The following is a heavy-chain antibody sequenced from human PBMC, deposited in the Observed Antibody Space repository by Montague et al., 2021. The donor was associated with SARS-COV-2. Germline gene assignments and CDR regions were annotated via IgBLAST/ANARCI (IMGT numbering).Heavy chain of an antibody. Sequence: SETLSLTCAVYGGSFTDYYWTWIRQAPGKGLERIGEVDHRGSASYSPSLKGRVSISVDRSKNQFSLNLRSVTAADTAVYYCARGAPGYWGQGTLVTVSS. V-gene: IGHV4-34*01. CDR3: ARGAPGY. CDR1: GGSFTDYY. J-gene: IGHJ4*02. CDR2: VDHRGSA.